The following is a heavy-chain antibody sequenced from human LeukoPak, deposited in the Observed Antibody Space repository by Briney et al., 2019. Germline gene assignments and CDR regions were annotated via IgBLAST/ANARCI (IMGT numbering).Heavy chain of an antibody. CDR2: INPNSGGT. J-gene: IGHJ3*02. CDR1: GYTFTSYY. V-gene: IGHV1-2*02. Sequence: ASVKVSCKASGYTFTSYYMHWVRQAPGQGLEWMGWINPNSGGTNYAQKFQGRVTMTRDTSISTAYMELSRLRSDETAVYYCAREGDPYCSSTSCYTNAFDIWGQGTMVTVSS. D-gene: IGHD2-2*02. CDR3: AREGDPYCSSTSCYTNAFDI.